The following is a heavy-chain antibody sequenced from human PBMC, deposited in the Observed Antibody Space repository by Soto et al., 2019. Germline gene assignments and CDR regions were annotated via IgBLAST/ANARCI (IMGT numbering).Heavy chain of an antibody. J-gene: IGHJ5*02. D-gene: IGHD3-10*01. CDR2: IYSGGNT. Sequence: LLVESGGGLVQPGGSLRVSCVASGLTFSDTYMTWVRQAPGKGLEWVSTIYSGGNTHYADSVKGRFTISRGNSKSTVYLQMNNLKDEDTAVYYCARDQGYSGSGRGWFDPWGQGTLVTVSS. V-gene: IGHV3-66*01. CDR1: GLTFSDTY. CDR3: ARDQGYSGSGRGWFDP.